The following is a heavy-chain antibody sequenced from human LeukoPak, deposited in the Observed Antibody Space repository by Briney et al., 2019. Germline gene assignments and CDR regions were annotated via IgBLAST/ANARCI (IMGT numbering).Heavy chain of an antibody. J-gene: IGHJ3*02. CDR3: ARGSGYYSYDAFDI. V-gene: IGHV3-74*01. CDR1: GFTFSSYW. CDR2: INSDGSST. D-gene: IGHD3-22*01. Sequence: GGSLRLSCAASGFTFSSYWMHWVRQAPGKGLVWVSRINSDGSSTSYADSVKGRFTISRDNAKNTVYLQMNSLRAEDTAVHYCARGSGYYSYDAFDIWGQGTMVTVSS.